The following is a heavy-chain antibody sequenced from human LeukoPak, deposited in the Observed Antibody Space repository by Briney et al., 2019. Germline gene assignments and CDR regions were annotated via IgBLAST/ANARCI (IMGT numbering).Heavy chain of an antibody. Sequence: GGSLRLSCAGSGFTFKNYWMSWVRQAPGKGLEWVANIKQDGSEKYYVDSVKGRFTISRDSAKNSLYLQMNSLRAEDTAVYYCVREARESGGFDYWGQGTLVTVSS. V-gene: IGHV3-7*01. CDR3: VREARESGGFDY. CDR2: IKQDGSEK. D-gene: IGHD2-15*01. CDR1: GFTFKNYW. J-gene: IGHJ4*02.